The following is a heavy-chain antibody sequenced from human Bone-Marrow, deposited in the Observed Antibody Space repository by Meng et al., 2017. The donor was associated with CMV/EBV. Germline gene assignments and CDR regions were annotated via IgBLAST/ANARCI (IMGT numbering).Heavy chain of an antibody. Sequence: ASGATFSNSAMSWVRQAPGKGLEWVSSLSMSGSSTYHAASVKGRFTISRDNSKNTLYLQMNSLRAEDTAVYFCAKDLRFSSYYFDYWGQGTLVTVSS. CDR3: AKDLRFSSYYFDY. V-gene: IGHV3-23*01. D-gene: IGHD3-10*01. CDR2: LSMSGSST. CDR1: GATFSNSA. J-gene: IGHJ4*02.